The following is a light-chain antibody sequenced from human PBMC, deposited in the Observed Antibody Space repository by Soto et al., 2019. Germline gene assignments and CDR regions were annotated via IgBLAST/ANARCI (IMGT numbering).Light chain of an antibody. J-gene: IGKJ1*01. V-gene: IGKV3-20*01. Sequence: SILTQSPGTVSLSPGERATLSCRASQTGSSNYLAWYQQKPGQAPRLLIYGTYTRATGVPDRFSGSGSRTDFTLTIHGLPPEDSAISLCQHYISPRWTFAQWTFGPGTKVEIK. CDR3: QHYISPRWTFAQWT. CDR1: QTGSSNY. CDR2: GTY.